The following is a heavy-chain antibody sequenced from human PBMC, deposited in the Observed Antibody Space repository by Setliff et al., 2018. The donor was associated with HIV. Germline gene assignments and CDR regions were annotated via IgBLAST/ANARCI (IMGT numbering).Heavy chain of an antibody. V-gene: IGHV4-34*01. CDR2: INHSGST. CDR1: GGSFSGYY. CDR3: ARQFGSGYYFDY. J-gene: IGHJ4*02. D-gene: IGHD3-22*01. Sequence: SETLSLTCAVYGGSFSGYYWSWIRQSPGKELEWSGGINHSGSTNYNPSLKSRVAISVDTSKNQFSLKVTSVTAADTALYYCARQFGSGYYFDYWGQATLVTVSS.